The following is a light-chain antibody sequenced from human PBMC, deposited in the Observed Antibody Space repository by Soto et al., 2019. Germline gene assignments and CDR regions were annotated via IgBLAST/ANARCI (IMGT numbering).Light chain of an antibody. Sequence: EIVLTQSPGTLSSSPGERATLSCRASQSVSSSYLAWYQQKPGQPPRLLIYGASSRATGIPDRFSGSGSGTDFTLTISSLQSEDFAVYYCQQFHDWPLTFGGGTKVDIK. CDR3: QQFHDWPLT. CDR1: QSVSSSY. J-gene: IGKJ4*01. CDR2: GAS. V-gene: IGKV3-20*01.